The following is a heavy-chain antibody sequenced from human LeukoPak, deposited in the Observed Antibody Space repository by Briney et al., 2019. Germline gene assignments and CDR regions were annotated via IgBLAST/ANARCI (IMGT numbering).Heavy chain of an antibody. CDR2: INHDGTT. D-gene: IGHD3-3*01. CDR1: GESFSAYY. V-gene: IGHV4-34*01. Sequence: SETLSLTCAVSGESFSAYYWTWIRQPPGKGLEWVGEINHDGTTNYNPSLESRVTMPVDTSKNQFSLKLSSVTAADTAMYYCARGLITIFGVVDYWGQGALVTVSS. J-gene: IGHJ4*02. CDR3: ARGLITIFGVVDY.